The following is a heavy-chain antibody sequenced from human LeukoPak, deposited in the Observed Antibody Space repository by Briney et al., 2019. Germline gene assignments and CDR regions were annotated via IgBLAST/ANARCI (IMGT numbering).Heavy chain of an antibody. Sequence: GGSLTLSCAASGFTFSSYAMSWVRQAPGKGLEWVSAIIASGGNTYNADSVKGRFTISRDNSKNTLYLQMNSLRGADTAVYYCAKYSGQYYLYGYMDVWGKGATVSVSS. CDR3: AKYSGQYYLYGYMDV. CDR1: GFTFSSYA. CDR2: IIASGGNT. V-gene: IGHV3-23*01. D-gene: IGHD1-26*01. J-gene: IGHJ6*03.